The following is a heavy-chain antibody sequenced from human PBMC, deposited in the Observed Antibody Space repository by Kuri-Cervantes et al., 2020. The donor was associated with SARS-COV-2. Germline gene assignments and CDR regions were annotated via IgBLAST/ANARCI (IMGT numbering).Heavy chain of an antibody. J-gene: IGHJ4*02. CDR1: GFTFSRYS. CDR3: ARGYRYNLPYFDY. V-gene: IGHV3-21*01. CDR2: ISSSSSYI. D-gene: IGHD1-1*01. Sequence: GESLKISCAASGFTFSRYSMNWVRQAPGKGLEWVSSISSSSSYIYYADSVKGRFTISRDNAKNSLYLQMNSLRAEDTAVYYCARGYRYNLPYFDYWGQGTLVTVSS.